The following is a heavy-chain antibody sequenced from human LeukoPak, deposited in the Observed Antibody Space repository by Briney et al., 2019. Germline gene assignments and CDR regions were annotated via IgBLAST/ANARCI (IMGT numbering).Heavy chain of an antibody. V-gene: IGHV3-9*01. CDR3: AKDMGGSYYEAFDY. D-gene: IGHD1-26*01. Sequence: GGSLRLSCAASGFTFDDYAMHWVRRAPGKGLEWVSGISWNSGSIGYADSVKGRFTISRDNAKNSLYLQMNSLRAEDTALYYCAKDMGGSYYEAFDYWGQGTLVTVSS. J-gene: IGHJ4*02. CDR1: GFTFDDYA. CDR2: ISWNSGSI.